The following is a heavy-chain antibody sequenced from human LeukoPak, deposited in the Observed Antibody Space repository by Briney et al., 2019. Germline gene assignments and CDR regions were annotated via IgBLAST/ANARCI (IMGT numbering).Heavy chain of an antibody. CDR1: GFTFSSYA. J-gene: IGHJ6*02. D-gene: IGHD4-17*01. V-gene: IGHV3-23*01. CDR2: ISGSGGST. Sequence: GGSLRLSCAASGFTFSSYAMSWVRQAPGKGLEWVSAISGSGGSTYYADSVKGRFTISRDNSKNTLYLQMNSLRAEDTAVYYCATDYGDYNHYYYGMDVWGQGTTVTVSS. CDR3: ATDYGDYNHYYYGMDV.